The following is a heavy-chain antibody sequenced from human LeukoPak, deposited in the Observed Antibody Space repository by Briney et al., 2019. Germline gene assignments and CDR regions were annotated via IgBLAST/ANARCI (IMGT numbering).Heavy chain of an antibody. J-gene: IGHJ4*02. CDR1: GGTFSSYA. CDR3: ARTDSSGLIDY. D-gene: IGHD3-22*01. Sequence: SVKVSCKASGGTFSSYAISWVRQAPGQGLEWMGRIIPIFGIANYAQKFQGRVTITADKSTSTAYMELSSLRSEDTAVYYCARTDSSGLIDYWAREPWSPSPQ. CDR2: IIPIFGIA. V-gene: IGHV1-69*04.